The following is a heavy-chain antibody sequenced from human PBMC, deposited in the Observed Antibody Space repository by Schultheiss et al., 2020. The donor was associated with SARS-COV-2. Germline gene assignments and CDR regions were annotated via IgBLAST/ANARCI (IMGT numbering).Heavy chain of an antibody. Sequence: GESLKISCAASGFTVSSNEMSWVRQAPGKGLEWVANIKQAGSEKYYVDSVKGRFTISRDNAKNSLYLQMNSLRAEDTAVYYCARAGLETMVLSGNYYYYMDVWGKGTTVTVSS. D-gene: IGHD4/OR15-4a*01. CDR3: ARAGLETMVLSGNYYYYMDV. CDR2: IKQAGSEK. V-gene: IGHV3-7*03. CDR1: GFTVSSNE. J-gene: IGHJ6*03.